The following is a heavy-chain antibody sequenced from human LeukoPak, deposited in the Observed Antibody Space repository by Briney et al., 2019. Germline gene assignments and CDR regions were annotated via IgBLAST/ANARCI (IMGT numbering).Heavy chain of an antibody. Sequence: PGGSLRLSCAASGFTFSNYWMHWARQVPGKGLVWVSLINTDGSNTYYADSEKGRFTISRDNAKNTLYLQMNSLRAEDTAVYYCARNNNYGSFEFWGQGTLVTVSS. CDR3: ARNNNYGSFEF. CDR2: INTDGSNT. D-gene: IGHD5-18*01. CDR1: GFTFSNYW. V-gene: IGHV3-74*01. J-gene: IGHJ4*02.